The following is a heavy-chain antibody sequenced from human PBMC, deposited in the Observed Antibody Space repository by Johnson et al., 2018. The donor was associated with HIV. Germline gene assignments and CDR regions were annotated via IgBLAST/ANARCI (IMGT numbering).Heavy chain of an antibody. J-gene: IGHJ3*01. CDR2: INQDGTEK. V-gene: IGHV3-7*03. D-gene: IGHD1-26*01. Sequence: VESGGGLVQPGGSLRLSCAGSEFTFNSYWMSWVRQAPGEGLEWVANINQDGTEKYYADSVKGRCTISRDNDRNSLYLQVNNLRVEDTALYFCVRRDSGSLSFDLWGQGTMVIVSS. CDR1: EFTFNSYW. CDR3: VRRDSGSLSFDL.